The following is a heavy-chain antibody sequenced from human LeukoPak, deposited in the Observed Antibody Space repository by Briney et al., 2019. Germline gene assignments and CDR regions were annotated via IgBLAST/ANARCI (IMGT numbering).Heavy chain of an antibody. CDR1: GFTFSFYG. CDR3: AKTSDQLLYSKFDF. D-gene: IGHD2-2*02. J-gene: IGHJ4*02. Sequence: PGESLRLSCSTSGFTFSFYGMHWVRQAPGKGLEGVAFIQYDGSFKFYADSVQGRFSISRDNSKNTLFLQMNSLRADDTAVYYCAKTSDQLLYSKFDFWGQGTLVTVSS. V-gene: IGHV3-30*02. CDR2: IQYDGSFK.